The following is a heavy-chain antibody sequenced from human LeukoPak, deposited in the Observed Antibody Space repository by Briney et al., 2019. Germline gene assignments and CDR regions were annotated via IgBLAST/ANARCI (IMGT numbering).Heavy chain of an antibody. V-gene: IGHV4-30-2*01. CDR1: GGSISSGHYY. CDR2: FYHGGST. J-gene: IGHJ4*02. Sequence: PSETLSLTCTVSGGSISSGHYYWSWIRQPPGKGLDWIGYFYHGGSTLYNPSLRSRVTISVDWSKNQFSLKLTSVTAADTAVYYCARDLDWNYADYWGQGTLVTVSS. CDR3: ARDLDWNYADY. D-gene: IGHD1-7*01.